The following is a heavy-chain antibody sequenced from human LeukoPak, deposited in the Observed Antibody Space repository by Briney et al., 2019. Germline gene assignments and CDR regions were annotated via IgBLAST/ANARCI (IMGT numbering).Heavy chain of an antibody. CDR2: ISWNSASV. CDR3: AKDYGYSSSWYDY. Sequence: GGSLRLSCEASGFTFDDYGMHWVRHAPGKGLEWVSTISWNSASVGYVDSVKGRFTISRDNAKKTLYLQMNSLRPEDTALYYCAKDYGYSSSWYDYWGQGTLVTVSS. CDR1: GFTFDDYG. V-gene: IGHV3-9*01. J-gene: IGHJ4*02. D-gene: IGHD6-13*01.